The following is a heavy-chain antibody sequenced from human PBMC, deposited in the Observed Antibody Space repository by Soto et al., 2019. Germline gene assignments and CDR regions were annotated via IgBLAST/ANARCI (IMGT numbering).Heavy chain of an antibody. CDR1: GGSINSYY. D-gene: IGHD3-10*01. Sequence: SETLSLTCTVSGGSINSYYWSWIRQPPGKGLEWIGYIYYSGSTNYNPSLKSRVTISVDTSKNQFSLKLSSVTAADTAVYYCARRRGGTFDYWGQGTLVTVSS. J-gene: IGHJ4*02. CDR2: IYYSGST. V-gene: IGHV4-59*01. CDR3: ARRRGGTFDY.